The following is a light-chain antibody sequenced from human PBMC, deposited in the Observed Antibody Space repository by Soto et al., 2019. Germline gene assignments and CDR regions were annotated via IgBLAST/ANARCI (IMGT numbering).Light chain of an antibody. V-gene: IGLV2-14*03. CDR3: ASYASSNTVL. CDR1: SSEIGGYNY. Sequence: QSALTQPASVSGSPGQSITISSTGTSSEIGGYNYVSWYQQHPGKAPKLMIYDVSDRPSGVSNRFSGSKSGNTASLTISGLESEDEADYYCASYASSNTVLFGGGTQLTVL. CDR2: DVS. J-gene: IGLJ2*01.